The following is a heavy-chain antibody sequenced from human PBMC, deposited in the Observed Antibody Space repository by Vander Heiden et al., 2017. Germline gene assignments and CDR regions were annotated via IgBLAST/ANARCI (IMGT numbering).Heavy chain of an antibody. D-gene: IGHD3-22*01. V-gene: IGHV1-69*06. CDR3: ARGTYYYDSSGYYFLPPRGY. J-gene: IGHJ4*02. Sequence: SWVRQAPGQGLEWMGGIIPIFGTANYAQKFQGRVTITADKSTSTAYMELSSLRSEDTAVYYCARGTYYYDSSGYYFLPPRGYWGQETLVTVSS. CDR2: IIPIFGTA.